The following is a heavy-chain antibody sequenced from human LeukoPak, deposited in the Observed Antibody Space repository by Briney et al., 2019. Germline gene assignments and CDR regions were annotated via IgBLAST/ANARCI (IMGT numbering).Heavy chain of an antibody. Sequence: ASVKVSCTASGYTFTSYGISWVRQAPGQGLEWMGWISAYNGNTNYAQKLQGRVTMTTDTSTSTAYMELRSLRSDDTAVYYCAVWFGELLSGRVDYWGQGTLVTVSS. CDR1: GYTFTSYG. J-gene: IGHJ4*02. CDR2: ISAYNGNT. V-gene: IGHV1-18*01. D-gene: IGHD3-10*01. CDR3: AVWFGELLSGRVDY.